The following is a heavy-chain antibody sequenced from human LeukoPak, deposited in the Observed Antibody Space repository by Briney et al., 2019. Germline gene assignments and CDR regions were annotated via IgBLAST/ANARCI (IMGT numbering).Heavy chain of an antibody. V-gene: IGHV3-74*01. CDR2: SNEDGSTT. Sequence: GGSLRLSCAASGFTFSSNWMHWVRQAPGKGLVWVSRSNEDGSTTNYADSVEGRFTISRDNSKNTLYLQMSSLRAEDTAVYYCAKDYSVRAFDIWGQGTMVTVSS. CDR1: GFTFSSNW. D-gene: IGHD2-15*01. J-gene: IGHJ3*02. CDR3: AKDYSVRAFDI.